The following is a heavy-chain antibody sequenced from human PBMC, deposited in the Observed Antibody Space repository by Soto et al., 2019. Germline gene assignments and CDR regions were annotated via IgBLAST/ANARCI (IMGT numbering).Heavy chain of an antibody. Sequence: QVQLQESGPGLVRPSETLSLTCTVSSDSISSYYWIWIRQSPGKGLEWIGYTDYSGNTNYNPSLNSRVTISGDTSNNQFSLRLSSVTAADTAVYYCARAVGDPLYYLDYWGQGTLATVSS. J-gene: IGHJ4*02. V-gene: IGHV4-59*08. CDR1: SDSISSYY. CDR2: TDYSGNT. D-gene: IGHD6-19*01. CDR3: ARAVGDPLYYLDY.